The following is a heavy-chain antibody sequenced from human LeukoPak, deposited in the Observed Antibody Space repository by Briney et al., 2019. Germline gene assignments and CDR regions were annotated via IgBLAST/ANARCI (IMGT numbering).Heavy chain of an antibody. Sequence: GGSLRLSCAASGFTVSSNYMSWVRQAPGKGLEWVSLIYSGGSTYYADSVKGRFTISRDNPKNTLYLQTNSLRAEDTAVYYCARDNYGGNLDYWGQGTLVTVSS. J-gene: IGHJ4*02. CDR1: GFTVSSNY. CDR2: IYSGGST. V-gene: IGHV3-66*01. D-gene: IGHD4-23*01. CDR3: ARDNYGGNLDY.